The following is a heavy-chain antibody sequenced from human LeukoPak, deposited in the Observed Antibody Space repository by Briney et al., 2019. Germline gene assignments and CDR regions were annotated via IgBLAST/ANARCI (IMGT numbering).Heavy chain of an antibody. J-gene: IGHJ4*02. CDR3: AKGSPRRITMIVVVTSTPAPYFDY. CDR1: GFTFSSYA. V-gene: IGHV3-23*01. D-gene: IGHD3-22*01. CDR2: ISGSGGST. Sequence: GGSLRLSCAASGFTFSSYAMSWVRQAPGKGLEWVSAISGSGGSTYYADSVKGRFTISRDNSKNTLYLQMNSLRAEDTAVYYCAKGSPRRITMIVVVTSTPAPYFDYWGQGTLVTVSS.